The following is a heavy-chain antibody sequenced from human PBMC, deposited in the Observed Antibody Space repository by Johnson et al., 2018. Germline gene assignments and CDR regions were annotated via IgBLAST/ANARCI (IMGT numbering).Heavy chain of an antibody. D-gene: IGHD2-2*01. Sequence: VQLVQSGGGVVQPGRSLRLSCAASGFNFSSYGMHWVRQAPGKGLEWVAVISFYGSNKYYADSVKGRFTISRDNSKITLYLQMNSRRAEDTAVYYCAKGGYCSSTRCEYNSFGMDVWGQGTTVTV. J-gene: IGHJ6*02. CDR2: ISFYGSNK. CDR1: GFNFSSYG. V-gene: IGHV3-30*18. CDR3: AKGGYCSSTRCEYNSFGMDV.